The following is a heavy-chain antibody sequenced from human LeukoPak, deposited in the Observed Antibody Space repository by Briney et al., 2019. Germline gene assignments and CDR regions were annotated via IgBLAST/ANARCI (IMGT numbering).Heavy chain of an antibody. CDR3: ARNYYGDYVPHYFDY. J-gene: IGHJ4*02. Sequence: SETLSLTCAVSGGSISSSNWWSWVRQPPGKGLEWIGYIYYSGSTNYNPSLKSRVTISVDTSKNQFSLKLSSVTAADTAVYYCARNYYGDYVPHYFDYWGQGTLVTVSS. D-gene: IGHD4-17*01. CDR1: GGSISSSNW. CDR2: IYYSGST. V-gene: IGHV4-4*02.